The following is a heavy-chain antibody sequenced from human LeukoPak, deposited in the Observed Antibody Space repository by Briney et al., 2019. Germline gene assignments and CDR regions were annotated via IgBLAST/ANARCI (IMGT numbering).Heavy chain of an antibody. J-gene: IGHJ4*02. D-gene: IGHD3-22*01. V-gene: IGHV3-23*01. Sequence: GGALRLSCAASGFTFSSYAMSWVRQAPGKGLEGVSAISGSGGSTYYADSVKGRVTISRAHSKTPLYLQINSLRAEYTPVYYCAKDYYDSSGFVGITSPNDYWGQRTLVTVSS. CDR2: ISGSGGST. CDR3: AKDYYDSSGFVGITSPNDY. CDR1: GFTFSSYA.